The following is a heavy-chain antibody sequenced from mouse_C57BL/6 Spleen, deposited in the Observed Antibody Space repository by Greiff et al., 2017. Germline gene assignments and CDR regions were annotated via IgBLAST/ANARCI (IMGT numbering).Heavy chain of an antibody. CDR3: ARQSKGFAY. CDR2: ISSGGSYT. CDR1: GFTFSSYG. V-gene: IGHV5-6*01. Sequence: EVKLVESGGDLVKPRGSLKLSCAASGFTFSSYGMSWVRQTPDKRLEWVATISSGGSYTYYPDSVKGRFTISRDNAKNTLYLQMSSLKSEDTAMYYCARQSKGFAYWGQGTLVTVSA. J-gene: IGHJ3*01.